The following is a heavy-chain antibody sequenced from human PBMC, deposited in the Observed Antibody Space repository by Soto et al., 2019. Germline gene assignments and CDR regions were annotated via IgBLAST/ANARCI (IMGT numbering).Heavy chain of an antibody. Sequence: SVTVSCKASGGTFSSYAISWVRQAPGQGLEWMGGIIPIFGTANYAQKFQGRVTITADESTSTAYMELSSLRSEDTAVYYCASPYNSSGYYFFGPKDAFDIWGQGTMVTVSS. D-gene: IGHD3-22*01. CDR3: ASPYNSSGYYFFGPKDAFDI. CDR2: IIPIFGTA. J-gene: IGHJ3*02. CDR1: GGTFSSYA. V-gene: IGHV1-69*13.